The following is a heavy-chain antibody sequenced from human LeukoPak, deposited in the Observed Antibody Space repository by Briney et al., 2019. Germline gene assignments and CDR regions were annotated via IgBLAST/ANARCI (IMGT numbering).Heavy chain of an antibody. CDR3: ARADCSSSTCYLRRSWFDP. D-gene: IGHD2-2*01. V-gene: IGHV3-48*03. Sequence: PGGSLRLSCAASGFTFSTYEMNWVRQAPGKGLEWVSYISSSGNTIYYADSVKGRFTISRDNAKNSLYLQMNSLRAEDTAVYYCARADCSSSTCYLRRSWFDPRGQGTLVTVSS. J-gene: IGHJ5*02. CDR1: GFTFSTYE. CDR2: ISSSGNTI.